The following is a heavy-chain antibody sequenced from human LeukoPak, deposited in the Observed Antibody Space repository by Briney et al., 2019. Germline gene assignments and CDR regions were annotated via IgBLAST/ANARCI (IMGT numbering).Heavy chain of an antibody. CDR3: ARGAGGITMIVVEGMDV. CDR2: IIPIFGTA. V-gene: IGHV1-69*01. Sequence: SVKVSCKPSGGTFSSYAISWVRQAPGQGLEWMGGIIPIFGTANYAQKFQGRVTITADESTSTAYMELSSLRSEDTAVYYCARGAGGITMIVVEGMDVWGQGTTVTVSS. CDR1: GGTFSSYA. J-gene: IGHJ6*02. D-gene: IGHD3-22*01.